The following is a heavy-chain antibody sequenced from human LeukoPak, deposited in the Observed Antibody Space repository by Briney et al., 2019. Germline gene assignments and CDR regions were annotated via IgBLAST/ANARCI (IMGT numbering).Heavy chain of an antibody. CDR1: EYTFTGYY. D-gene: IGHD6-6*01. CDR2: INPNSGGT. V-gene: IGHV1-2*02. Sequence: ASVKVSCKASEYTFTGYYMHWVRQAPGQGLEWMGWINPNSGGTKYAQRFQGRVTMTRDTSTSTAYMELSRLRSDDTAVYYCARAAASSTYFDYWGQGILVTVSS. CDR3: ARAAASSTYFDY. J-gene: IGHJ4*02.